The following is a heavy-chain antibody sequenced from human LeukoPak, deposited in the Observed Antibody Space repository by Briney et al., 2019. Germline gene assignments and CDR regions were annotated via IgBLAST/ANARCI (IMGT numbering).Heavy chain of an antibody. Sequence: GASVKVSCKASGYTFTGYYIHWLRQAPGQGLEWMGRINPSTGGPNYAQKFQGRVTMTRDTSISTAYMELSSLRSEDTAVYYCARGRMTRDIWGQGTMVTVSS. D-gene: IGHD2-21*02. CDR1: GYTFTGYY. V-gene: IGHV1-2*02. J-gene: IGHJ3*02. CDR3: ARGRMTRDI. CDR2: INPSTGGP.